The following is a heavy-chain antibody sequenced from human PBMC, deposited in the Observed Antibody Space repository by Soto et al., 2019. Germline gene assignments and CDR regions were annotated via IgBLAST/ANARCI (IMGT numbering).Heavy chain of an antibody. J-gene: IGHJ2*01. V-gene: IGHV1-2*02. Sequence: QVQLVQSGAEVKKPGASVKVSCTASGYTFTIYHLHWVRQAPGQGLEWMGWINPDSGGTKYAQKFQGGVTMTRETSTSTVYMELSRLRSDDTAVYYCAREFRSGYYRYWYFDLWGRGTLVTVSS. CDR2: INPDSGGT. CDR3: AREFRSGYYRYWYFDL. CDR1: GYTFTIYH. D-gene: IGHD3-3*01.